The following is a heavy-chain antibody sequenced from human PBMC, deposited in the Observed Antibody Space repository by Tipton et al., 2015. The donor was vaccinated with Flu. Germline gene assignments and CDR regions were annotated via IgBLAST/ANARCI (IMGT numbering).Heavy chain of an antibody. V-gene: IGHV4-61*02. CDR2: IYPSGIT. D-gene: IGHD4-17*01. J-gene: IGHJ3*02. Sequence: TLSLTCTVSGDSMGRSTYYYNWIRQPAGKGLEWIGRIYPSGITNYNASLMSRVTISIDRSKNQFSLRLTSVTAADAAMYYCARGDYGDYDHGADAFDIWGQGTLVSVSA. CDR3: ARGDYGDYDHGADAFDI. CDR1: GDSMGRSTYY.